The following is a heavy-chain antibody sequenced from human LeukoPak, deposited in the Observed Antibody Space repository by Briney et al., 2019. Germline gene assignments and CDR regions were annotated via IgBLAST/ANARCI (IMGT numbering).Heavy chain of an antibody. D-gene: IGHD3-10*01. CDR1: GYTLTELS. CDR2: FDPEDGET. V-gene: IGHV1-24*01. CDR3: ATINMVRGGGYFDP. Sequence: GASVKVSCKVSGYTLTELSMHWVRQAPGKGLGWMGGFDPEDGETIYAQKFQGRVTMTEDTSTDTAYMELSSLRSEDTAVYYCATINMVRGGGYFDPWGQGTLVTVSS. J-gene: IGHJ5*02.